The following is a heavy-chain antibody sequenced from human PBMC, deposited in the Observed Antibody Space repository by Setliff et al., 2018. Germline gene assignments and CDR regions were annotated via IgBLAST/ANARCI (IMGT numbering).Heavy chain of an antibody. CDR1: GGSISNYY. J-gene: IGHJ4*02. D-gene: IGHD1-26*01. CDR3: ARDNTIVGATDY. Sequence: SETLSLTCSVSGGSISNYYWSWIRQSPGKGLEWIGYIYNGGSTDYNPSVKSRVTISLDTSKNQFSLKLSSVTAADTAVYFCARDNTIVGATDYWGRGTLVTVSS. V-gene: IGHV4-4*08. CDR2: IYNGGST.